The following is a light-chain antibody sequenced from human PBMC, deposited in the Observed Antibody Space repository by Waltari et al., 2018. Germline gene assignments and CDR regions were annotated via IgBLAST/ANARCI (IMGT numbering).Light chain of an antibody. CDR2: AAS. J-gene: IGKJ4*01. CDR3: QQLSSYPLT. Sequence: DIQLTQSPSFLSASVGDRVTITCRASQGISSYLAWYQLSPGKAPKLLISAASTLQTGVPSRFSGSGSGTDFTLTISSLQPEDFATYYCQQLSSYPLTFGGGTKVEIK. V-gene: IGKV1-9*01. CDR1: QGISSY.